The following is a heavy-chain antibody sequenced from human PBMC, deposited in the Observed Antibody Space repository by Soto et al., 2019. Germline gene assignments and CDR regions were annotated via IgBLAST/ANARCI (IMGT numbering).Heavy chain of an antibody. CDR2: INPNSGGT. Sequence: GASVTVSCKASGYTFTGYYMHWVRQAPGQGLEWMGWINPNSGGTNYAQKFQGWVTMTRDTSISTAYMELSRLRSDDTAVYYCARGAGYCTNGVCYNFDYWGQGTLVTVSS. V-gene: IGHV1-2*04. CDR1: GYTFTGYY. J-gene: IGHJ4*02. D-gene: IGHD2-8*01. CDR3: ARGAGYCTNGVCYNFDY.